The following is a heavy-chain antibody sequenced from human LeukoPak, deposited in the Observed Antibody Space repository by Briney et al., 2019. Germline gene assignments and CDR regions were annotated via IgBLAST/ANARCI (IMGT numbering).Heavy chain of an antibody. CDR2: TYYRSKWYN. Sequence: SQTLSLTCAISGDSVSSNSAAWNWIRQPAWRGLEWLGRTYYRSKWYNDYAVSVKSRITINPDTSKNQFSLQLNSVTPEDTAVYYCARGPQYGSGSYYDDSDAFDIWGQGTMVTVSS. CDR3: ARGPQYGSGSYYDDSDAFDI. J-gene: IGHJ3*02. V-gene: IGHV6-1*01. D-gene: IGHD3-10*01. CDR1: GDSVSSNSAA.